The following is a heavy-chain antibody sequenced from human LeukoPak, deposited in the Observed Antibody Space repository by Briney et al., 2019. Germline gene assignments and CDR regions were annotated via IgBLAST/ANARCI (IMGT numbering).Heavy chain of an antibody. D-gene: IGHD6-19*01. Sequence: GGSLRFSCAASGFTVSSNYMSWVRQVPGKGLEWVSVIYSGGSTYYADSVKGRFTISRDNSKNTLYLQMNRLRGEDTAVYYCARVPYSSGWYFDYWGQGTLVTVSS. CDR2: IYSGGST. CDR1: GFTVSSNY. V-gene: IGHV3-53*01. J-gene: IGHJ4*02. CDR3: ARVPYSSGWYFDY.